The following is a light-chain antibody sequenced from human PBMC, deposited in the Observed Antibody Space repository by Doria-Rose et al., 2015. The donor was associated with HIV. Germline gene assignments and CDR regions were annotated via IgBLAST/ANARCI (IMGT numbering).Light chain of an antibody. V-gene: IGKV4-1*01. Sequence: DIRVTQSPESLGMSLGERATLNCKSNQSLLYTSKNYLAWSQQKPGQPPKLLIYWASTRQSGVPARFSGSGSGTDFTLTISSLEAEDVAVYYCQQYYDTPSFGPGTTVDIK. CDR1: QSLLYTSKNY. J-gene: IGKJ3*01. CDR2: WAS. CDR3: QQYYDTPS.